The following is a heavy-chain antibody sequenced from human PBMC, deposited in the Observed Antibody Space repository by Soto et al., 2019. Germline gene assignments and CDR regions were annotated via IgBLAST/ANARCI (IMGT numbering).Heavy chain of an antibody. CDR1: GFTFSSYA. CDR3: AKELPNYYGSGLY. Sequence: EVQLLESGGGLVQPGGSLRLSCAASGFTFSSYAMSWVRQAPGKGLEWVSAISGSGGSTYYADSVKGRFTISRDNSKNSLYLQTNSLRAEYTAVYYCAKELPNYYGSGLYWGQGTLVTVSA. D-gene: IGHD3-10*01. CDR2: ISGSGGST. J-gene: IGHJ4*02. V-gene: IGHV3-23*01.